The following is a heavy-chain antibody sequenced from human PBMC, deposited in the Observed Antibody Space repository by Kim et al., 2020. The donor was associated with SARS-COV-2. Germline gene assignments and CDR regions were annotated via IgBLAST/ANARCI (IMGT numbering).Heavy chain of an antibody. V-gene: IGHV1-3*01. D-gene: IGHD3-16*01. J-gene: IGHJ6*02. Sequence: ASVKVSCKASGYTFTSYAMHWVRQAPGQRLEWMGWINAGNGNTKYSQKFQGRVTITRDTSASTAYMELSSLRSEDTAVYYCARDGGIRHGYYYYYYGMDVWGQGTTVTVSS. CDR2: INAGNGNT. CDR1: GYTFTSYA. CDR3: ARDGGIRHGYYYYYYGMDV.